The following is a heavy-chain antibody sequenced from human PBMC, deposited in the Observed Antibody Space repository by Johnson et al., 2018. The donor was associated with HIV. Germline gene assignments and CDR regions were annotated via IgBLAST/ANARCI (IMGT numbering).Heavy chain of an antibody. Sequence: VQLVESGGGVVQPGRSLRLSCAASGFTFSSYAMSWVRQAPGKGLEWVSAISGSGGSTYYADSVKGRFTISRDNSKNSLYLQMNSLSAEDTAVYYCARGMSSGPWAGGDAFDIWGQGTMVTVSS. CDR2: ISGSGGST. CDR3: ARGMSSGPWAGGDAFDI. J-gene: IGHJ3*02. D-gene: IGHD3-22*01. V-gene: IGHV3-23*04. CDR1: GFTFSSYA.